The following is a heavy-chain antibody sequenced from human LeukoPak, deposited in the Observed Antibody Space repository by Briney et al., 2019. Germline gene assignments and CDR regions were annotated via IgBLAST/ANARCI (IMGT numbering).Heavy chain of an antibody. CDR2: IYYTGST. CDR1: GGSISTSSYY. Sequence: PSETLSLTCTVSGGSISTSSYYWGWIRQPPGKGLEWIGSIYYTGSTYYSPSLKSRVTISLDTSKNQFSLKLSSVTAADTAVYYCARSEGNYYYYYMDVWGKGTTVTISS. CDR3: ARSEGNYYYYYMDV. V-gene: IGHV4-39*07. J-gene: IGHJ6*03.